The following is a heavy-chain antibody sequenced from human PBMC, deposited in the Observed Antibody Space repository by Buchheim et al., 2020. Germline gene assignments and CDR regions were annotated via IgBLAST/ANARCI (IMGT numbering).Heavy chain of an antibody. V-gene: IGHV3-30-3*01. CDR2: ISHDGSDF. D-gene: IGHD3-10*01. Sequence: QVQLVESGGGVVQPGKSLRLSCVASGFTFSSYAMHWVRQGPGKGLEWVAVISHDGSDFYHADSVKGRFTISRDNSKNTLFLQMDSLRAEDTAVYYCANVYGSGSYYNTHFDYWGQGTL. CDR3: ANVYGSGSYYNTHFDY. J-gene: IGHJ4*02. CDR1: GFTFSSYA.